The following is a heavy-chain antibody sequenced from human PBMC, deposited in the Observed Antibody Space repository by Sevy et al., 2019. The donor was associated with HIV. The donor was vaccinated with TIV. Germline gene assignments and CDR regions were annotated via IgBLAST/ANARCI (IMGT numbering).Heavy chain of an antibody. V-gene: IGHV3-30-3*01. Sequence: GESLKISCAASGFTFSSYAMHWVRQAPGKGLEWVAVISYDGSNKYYADSVKGRFTISRVNSKNTLYLQMNSLRAEDTAVYYCASESVNYYGSGSYYNVNYFDYWGQGTLVTVSS. CDR3: ASESVNYYGSGSYYNVNYFDY. CDR2: ISYDGSNK. CDR1: GFTFSSYA. J-gene: IGHJ4*02. D-gene: IGHD3-10*01.